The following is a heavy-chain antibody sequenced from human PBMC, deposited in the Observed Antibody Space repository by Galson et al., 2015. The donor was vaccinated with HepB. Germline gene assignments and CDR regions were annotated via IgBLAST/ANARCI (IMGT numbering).Heavy chain of an antibody. J-gene: IGHJ2*01. Sequence: SVKVSCKASGYTFTSYGISWVRQAPGQGLEWMGWISAYNGNTNYAQKLQGRVTMTTDTSTSTAYMELRSLRSDDTAVYYCARDSEYYYDSSGYYGFWGRGTLVTVSS. D-gene: IGHD3-22*01. CDR2: ISAYNGNT. CDR3: ARDSEYYYDSSGYYGF. V-gene: IGHV1-18*04. CDR1: GYTFTSYG.